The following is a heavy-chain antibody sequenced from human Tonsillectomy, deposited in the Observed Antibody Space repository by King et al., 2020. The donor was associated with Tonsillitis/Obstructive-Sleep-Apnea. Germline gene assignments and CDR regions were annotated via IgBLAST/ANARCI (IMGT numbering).Heavy chain of an antibody. Sequence: VQLVESGGGLVQPGGSLRLSCAASGFTFRSYWMTWVRQAPGKGLEWVANIKQDGSEKYYVDSVKGRFTISRDNAKNSLYPQMNSLRAEDTAVYYCARDPYGDYEDYWGQGTLVTVSS. CDR2: IKQDGSEK. CDR1: GFTFRSYW. V-gene: IGHV3-7*04. CDR3: ARDPYGDYEDY. J-gene: IGHJ4*02. D-gene: IGHD4-17*01.